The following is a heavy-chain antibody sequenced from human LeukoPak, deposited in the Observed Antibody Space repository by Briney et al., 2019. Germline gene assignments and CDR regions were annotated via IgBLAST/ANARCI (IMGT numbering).Heavy chain of an antibody. D-gene: IGHD6-13*01. Sequence: SETLSLTCTVSGGSISSNNYYWGWIRQPPGKGLEWIGSIYYSGSTYYNPSLKSRVTISVDTSKNQFSLKLSSVTAADTAVYYCARDLKAAAGTRNWFDPWGQGTLVTVSS. CDR1: GGSISSNNYY. CDR3: ARDLKAAAGTRNWFDP. J-gene: IGHJ5*02. V-gene: IGHV4-39*02. CDR2: IYYSGST.